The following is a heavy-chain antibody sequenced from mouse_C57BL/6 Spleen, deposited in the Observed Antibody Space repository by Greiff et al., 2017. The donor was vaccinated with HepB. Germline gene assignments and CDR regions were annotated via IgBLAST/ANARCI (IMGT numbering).Heavy chain of an antibody. CDR2: IWSDGST. Sequence: VKLVESGPGLVAPSQSLSITCTVSGFSLTSYGVHWVRQPPGKGLEWLVVIWSDGSTTYNSALKSRLSISKDNSKSQVFLKMNSLQTDDTAMYYCARHRVSSYYAMDYWGQGTSVTVSS. J-gene: IGHJ4*01. CDR3: ARHRVSSYYAMDY. V-gene: IGHV2-6-1*01. D-gene: IGHD1-1*01. CDR1: GFSLTSYG.